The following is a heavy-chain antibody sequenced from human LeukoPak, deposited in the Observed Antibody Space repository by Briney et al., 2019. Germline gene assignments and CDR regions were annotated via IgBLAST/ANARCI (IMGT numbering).Heavy chain of an antibody. CDR3: TTAPTRGWLPYFDN. J-gene: IGHJ4*02. V-gene: IGHV3-15*01. Sequence: GGSLRLSCAVSGLTFSDAWMSWVRQAPGKGLEWVARISASGSTNYAAPVNARFTASRDDSKTTVYLQMNSLTTEDTAVYYCTTAPTRGWLPYFDNWGQGTVVTASS. D-gene: IGHD5-12*01. CDR2: ISASGST. CDR1: GLTFSDAW.